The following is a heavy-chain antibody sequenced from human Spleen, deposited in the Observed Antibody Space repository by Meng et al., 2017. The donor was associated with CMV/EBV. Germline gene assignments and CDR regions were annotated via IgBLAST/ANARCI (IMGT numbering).Heavy chain of an antibody. D-gene: IGHD2-2*01. CDR1: GGSISSYY. CDR2: IYYSGST. J-gene: IGHJ6*02. Sequence: SETLSLTCTVSGGSISSYYWSWIRQPPGKGLEWIGYIYYSGSTNYNPSLKSRVTISVDTSKNQFSLKLSSVTAADTAVYYCARDEVGSTRGGMDVWGQGTTVTVSS. CDR3: ARDEVGSTRGGMDV. V-gene: IGHV4-59*12.